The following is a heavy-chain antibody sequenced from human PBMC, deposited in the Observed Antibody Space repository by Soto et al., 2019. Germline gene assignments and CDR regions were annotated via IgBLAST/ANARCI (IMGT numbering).Heavy chain of an antibody. CDR1: GFTFDDYT. J-gene: IGHJ2*01. V-gene: IGHV3-43*01. Sequence: EMKLVESGGVVVQPGGSLRLSCAASGFTFDDYTMHWVRQVPGKGLDWVSTISWDGGTTYYADYVKGRFTICRDNSKNSLYLQMNGLKTEHIDLFYCSKAGDYWFSDVCSRCTLLTVSS. CDR2: ISWDGGTT. CDR3: SKAGDYWFSDV. D-gene: IGHD3-16*01.